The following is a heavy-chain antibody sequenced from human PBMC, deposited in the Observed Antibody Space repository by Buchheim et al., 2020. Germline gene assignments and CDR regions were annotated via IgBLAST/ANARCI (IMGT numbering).Heavy chain of an antibody. Sequence: QVQLQESGPGLVKPSQTLSLTCTVSGGSISSADYYWTWIRQSPGKGLEWIRYIYYSGGTYYNPSLKSRTTISVDTSKKKLSLKMTSVTAADTALYYCARVGGSGAFDIWGQGT. CDR2: IYYSGGT. CDR1: GGSISSADYY. D-gene: IGHD3-16*01. J-gene: IGHJ3*02. V-gene: IGHV4-30-4*01. CDR3: ARVGGSGAFDI.